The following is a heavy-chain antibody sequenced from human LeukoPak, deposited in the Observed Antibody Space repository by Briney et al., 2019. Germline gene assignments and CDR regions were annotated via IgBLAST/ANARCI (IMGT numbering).Heavy chain of an antibody. CDR3: ARGYSSGWGNWFDP. V-gene: IGHV4-59*01. D-gene: IGHD6-19*01. CDR2: IYYSGST. CDR1: GGSISSYY. J-gene: IGHJ5*02. Sequence: SETLSLTCTVSGGSISSYYWSWIRQPPGEGLEWIGYIYYSGSTNYNPSLKSRVTISVDTSKNQFSLKLSSVAAADTAVYYCARGYSSGWGNWFDPWGQGTLVTVSS.